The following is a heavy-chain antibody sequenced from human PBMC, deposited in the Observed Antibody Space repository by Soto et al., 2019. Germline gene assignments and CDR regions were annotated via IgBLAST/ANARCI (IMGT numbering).Heavy chain of an antibody. CDR3: ASRISGWYFDY. V-gene: IGHV3-23*01. CDR1: GFAFSSYA. Sequence: PGGSLRLSCTASGFAFSSYAMNWVRQAPGKGLEWVSVISGSGGSTYYADSVKGRFTISRDNSKNKLYLQMNSLRAEDTAVYYCASRISGWYFDYWGQGTLVTVSS. CDR2: ISGSGGST. J-gene: IGHJ4*02. D-gene: IGHD6-19*01.